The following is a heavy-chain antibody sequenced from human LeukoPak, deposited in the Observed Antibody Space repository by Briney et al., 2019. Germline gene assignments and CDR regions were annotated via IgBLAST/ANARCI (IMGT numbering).Heavy chain of an antibody. CDR3: AREERAPYSYGHVSYYGMDV. CDR2: IYYSGST. Sequence: SETLSLTCTVSGGSISSGGYYWSWIRQHPGKGLEWIGYIYYSGSTYYNPSLKSRVTISVDTSKNQFSLKLSSVTAADTAVYYCAREERAPYSYGHVSYYGMDVWGQGTTVTVSS. D-gene: IGHD5-18*01. V-gene: IGHV4-31*03. CDR1: GGSISSGGYY. J-gene: IGHJ6*02.